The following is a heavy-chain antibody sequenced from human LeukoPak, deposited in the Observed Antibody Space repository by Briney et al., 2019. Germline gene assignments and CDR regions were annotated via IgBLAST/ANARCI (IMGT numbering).Heavy chain of an antibody. CDR2: ISYDGSNK. CDR1: GFTFSSYA. J-gene: IGHJ6*02. CDR3: ARVGWKKGLAARRRPYGMDV. D-gene: IGHD6-6*01. V-gene: IGHV3-30-3*01. Sequence: GGSLRLSCAASGFTFSSYAMHWVRQAPGKGLEWVAVISYDGSNKYYADSVKGRFTISRDNSKNTLYLQMNSLRAEDTAVYYCARVGWKKGLAARRRPYGMDVWGQGTTVTVSS.